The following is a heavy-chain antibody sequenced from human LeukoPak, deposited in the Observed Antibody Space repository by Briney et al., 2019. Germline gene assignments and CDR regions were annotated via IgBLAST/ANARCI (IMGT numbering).Heavy chain of an antibody. V-gene: IGHV3-23*01. J-gene: IGHJ4*02. D-gene: IGHD2-2*01. CDR1: GFTFSNAW. CDR3: AKNSGSVVVPAASFDY. CDR2: ISGSGGST. Sequence: PGGSLRLSCAASGFTFSNAWMSWVRQAPGKGLEWVSAISGSGGSTYYADSVKGRFTNSRDNSKNTLYLQMNSLRAEDTAVYYCAKNSGSVVVPAASFDYWGQGTLVTVSS.